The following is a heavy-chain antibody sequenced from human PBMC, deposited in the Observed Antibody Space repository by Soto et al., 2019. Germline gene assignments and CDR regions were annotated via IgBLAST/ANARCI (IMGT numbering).Heavy chain of an antibody. CDR3: AGRRFELGYCSGGSCHSGYNWFDP. Sequence: GGSLRLSCAASGFTFSSYWMSWVRQAPGKGLEWVANIKQDGSEKYYVDSVKGRFTISRDNAKNSLYLQMNSLRAEDTAVYYCAGRRFELGYCSGGSCHSGYNWFDPWGQGTLVTVSS. CDR2: IKQDGSEK. D-gene: IGHD2-15*01. CDR1: GFTFSSYW. J-gene: IGHJ5*02. V-gene: IGHV3-7*05.